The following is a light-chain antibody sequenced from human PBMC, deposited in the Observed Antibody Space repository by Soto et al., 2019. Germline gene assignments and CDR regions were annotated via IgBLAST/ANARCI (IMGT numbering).Light chain of an antibody. CDR2: EVT. J-gene: IGLJ1*01. CDR3: SSYAGRNPLV. V-gene: IGLV2-8*01. CDR1: SSDVGGYNY. Sequence: QSVLTQPPSASGSPGQSVTISCTGTSSDVGGYNYVSWYQQHPGKAPKHMIYEVTKRPSGVPDRFTGSKSGNTASLTVSGLQAEDEADYYCSSYAGRNPLVFGTGTKLTVL.